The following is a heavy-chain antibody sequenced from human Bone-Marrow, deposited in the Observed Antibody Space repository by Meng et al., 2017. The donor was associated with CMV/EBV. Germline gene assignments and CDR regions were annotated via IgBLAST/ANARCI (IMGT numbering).Heavy chain of an antibody. CDR2: IYYSVST. CDR3: AGDCLYSSGPQGSVFWFDP. J-gene: IGHJ5*02. CDR1: GGFVSSVSSY. Sequence: SQTLSHTCTVSGGFVSSVSSYWSWIRQPPWKGLEWIGYIYYSVSTNYNPSFKSRVTISVDTSKNPFSLKLSSVTAADTAVYYCAGDCLYSSGPQGSVFWFDPWGQGTLVTVSS. V-gene: IGHV4-61*01. D-gene: IGHD3-22*01.